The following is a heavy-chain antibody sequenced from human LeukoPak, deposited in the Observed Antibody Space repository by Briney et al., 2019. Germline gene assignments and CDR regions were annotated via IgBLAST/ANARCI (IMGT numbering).Heavy chain of an antibody. CDR2: LYTSGST. J-gene: IGHJ3*02. V-gene: IGHV4-61*02. CDR1: GGSISSGSSY. D-gene: IGHD7-27*01. Sequence: KTSQTLSLTCAVSGGSISSGSSYWSWIRQPAGKGLEWIGRLYTSGSTNYNPSLKSRVTISVDTSKNQFSLKLNSVTAADTAVYYCARSPALGSVGAFDIWGQGTMVTVSS. CDR3: ARSPALGSVGAFDI.